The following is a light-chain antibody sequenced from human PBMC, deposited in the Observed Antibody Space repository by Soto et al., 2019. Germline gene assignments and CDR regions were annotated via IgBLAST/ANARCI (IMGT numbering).Light chain of an antibody. CDR1: QTISSW. CDR2: KAS. J-gene: IGKJ1*01. CDR3: QHYNSYSEA. V-gene: IGKV1-5*03. Sequence: DIQMTQSPSTLSGSVGDRVTITCRASQTISSWLVWDQQKPGKAPKLLIYKASTLKSGVPSRFSGSGSGTEFTLTISSLQPDDFATYYCQHYNSYSEAFGQGTKVDIK.